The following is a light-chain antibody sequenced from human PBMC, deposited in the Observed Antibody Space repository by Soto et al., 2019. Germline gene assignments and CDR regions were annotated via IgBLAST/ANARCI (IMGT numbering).Light chain of an antibody. Sequence: DIVMTQSPLSLPVTPGEPASISCRSSQSLLHSNGYNYLDWYLQKPGQSPQLLIYLGSNRASGVPDRFSGSGSGTDLTLKISRVEAEDVGVYYCMQALQTPPATFGQGTKVEIK. V-gene: IGKV2-28*01. CDR2: LGS. CDR3: MQALQTPPAT. J-gene: IGKJ1*01. CDR1: QSLLHSNGYNY.